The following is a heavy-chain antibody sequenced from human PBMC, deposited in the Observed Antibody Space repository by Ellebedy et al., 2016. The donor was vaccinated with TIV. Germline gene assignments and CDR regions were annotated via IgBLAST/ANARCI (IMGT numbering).Heavy chain of an antibody. D-gene: IGHD4-17*01. CDR1: GFGFNNYA. CDR3: AKPARTDATDF. CDR2: INGGGYAP. J-gene: IGHJ4*02. Sequence: GESLKISXATSGFGFNNYAVSWVRQAPGKGLEFVSSINGGGYAPYYAGSVRGRFTISRDNSKNVIYLQMNGLRAEDTAIYYCAKPARTDATDFWGQGTLVTVSS. V-gene: IGHV3-23*01.